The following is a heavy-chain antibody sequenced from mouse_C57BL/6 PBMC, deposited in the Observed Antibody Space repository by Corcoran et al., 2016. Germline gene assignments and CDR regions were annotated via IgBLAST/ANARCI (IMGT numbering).Heavy chain of an antibody. CDR3: ARGGVYYGSSHFDY. Sequence: QLQLQESGPELVKPGASVKLSCKASGYTFTSYDINWVKQRPGQGLEWIGWIYPRDGSTKYNEKFKGKATLTVDTSSSTAYMELHSLTSEDSAVYFCARGGVYYGSSHFDYWGQGTTLTVSS. V-gene: IGHV1-85*01. D-gene: IGHD1-1*01. J-gene: IGHJ2*01. CDR1: GYTFTSYD. CDR2: IYPRDGST.